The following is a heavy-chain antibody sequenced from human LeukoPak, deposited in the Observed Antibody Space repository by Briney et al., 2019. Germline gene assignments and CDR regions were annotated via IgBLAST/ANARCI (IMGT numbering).Heavy chain of an antibody. Sequence: GSLRLSCAASGFTFNSYTMNWVRQAPGKGLEWVSGISGSGDNTYYADSVKGRFTISRDNSKNTLYLQMNSLRAEDTAVYYCAKEGHPVTTSPNDYYYYYYMDVWGKGTTVTISS. V-gene: IGHV3-23*01. D-gene: IGHD4-17*01. CDR3: AKEGHPVTTSPNDYYYYYYMDV. J-gene: IGHJ6*03. CDR2: ISGSGDNT. CDR1: GFTFNSYT.